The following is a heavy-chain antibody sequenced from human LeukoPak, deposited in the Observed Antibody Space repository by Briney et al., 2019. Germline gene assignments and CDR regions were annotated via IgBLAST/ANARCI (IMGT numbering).Heavy chain of an antibody. CDR2: IYTSGAT. Sequence: PGGSLRLSCAASGFTVSSHFMSWVRQAPGEGLEWVSIIYTSGATYYADSVKGRFTISRDNSKNTLYLQMNSLRAEDTAVYYCAREGAPYSGSYLGGINYWGQGTLVAVSS. V-gene: IGHV3-53*01. CDR3: AREGAPYSGSYLGGINY. CDR1: GFTVSSHF. J-gene: IGHJ4*02. D-gene: IGHD1-26*01.